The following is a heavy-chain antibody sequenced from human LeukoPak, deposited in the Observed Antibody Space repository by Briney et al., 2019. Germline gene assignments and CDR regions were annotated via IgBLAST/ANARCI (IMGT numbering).Heavy chain of an antibody. Sequence: GGSLRLPCAASGFTFSSYDMSWVRQAPGKGLEWVSAISGSGGNTYYADSVKGRFTISRDNSKNSLYLQMNSLTAEDTAVYYCTKDLMTGFSSGWYFGYWGQGTLVTVSS. CDR2: ISGSGGNT. V-gene: IGHV3-23*01. D-gene: IGHD6-19*01. J-gene: IGHJ4*02. CDR1: GFTFSSYD. CDR3: TKDLMTGFSSGWYFGY.